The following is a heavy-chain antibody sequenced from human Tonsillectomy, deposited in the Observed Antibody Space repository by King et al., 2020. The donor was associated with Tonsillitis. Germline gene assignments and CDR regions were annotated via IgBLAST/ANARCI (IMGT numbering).Heavy chain of an antibody. Sequence: QLQQWGAGLLKPSETLSLTCAVYGGSFSGYYWSWIRQPPGKGLEWIGEINHSGSTNYNPSLKSRVTVSVDTSKNQFSLKLSSVTAADTAVYYCASGLWFGATWGQGTLVTVSS. D-gene: IGHD3-10*01. V-gene: IGHV4-34*01. CDR3: ASGLWFGAT. J-gene: IGHJ5*02. CDR2: INHSGST. CDR1: GGSFSGYY.